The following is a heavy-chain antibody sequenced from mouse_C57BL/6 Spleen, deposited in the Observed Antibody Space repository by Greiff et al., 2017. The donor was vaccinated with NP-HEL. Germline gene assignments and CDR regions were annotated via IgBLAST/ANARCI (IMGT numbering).Heavy chain of an antibody. CDR2: INPSNGGT. CDR1: GYTFTSYW. Sequence: VQLQQPGTELVKPGASVKLSCKASGYTFTSYWMHWVKQRPGQGLEWIGNINPSNGGTNYNEKFKSKATLTVDKSSSTAYMQLSSLTSEDSAVYYCARFHYGSIYYFDYWGQGTTLTVSS. CDR3: ARFHYGSIYYFDY. J-gene: IGHJ2*01. D-gene: IGHD1-1*01. V-gene: IGHV1-53*01.